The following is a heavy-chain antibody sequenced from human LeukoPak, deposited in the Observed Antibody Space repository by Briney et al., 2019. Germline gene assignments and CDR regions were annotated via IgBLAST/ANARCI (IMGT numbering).Heavy chain of an antibody. CDR3: ATKTQIAAADHNWFDP. CDR1: GGSFSGYY. Sequence: SETLSLTCAVHGGSFSGYYWSWIRQPPGKGLEWIGEINHSGSTNYNPSLKSRVTISVDTSKNQFSLKLSSVTAADTAVYYCATKTQIAAADHNWFDPWGQGTLVTVSS. CDR2: INHSGST. J-gene: IGHJ5*02. D-gene: IGHD6-13*01. V-gene: IGHV4-34*01.